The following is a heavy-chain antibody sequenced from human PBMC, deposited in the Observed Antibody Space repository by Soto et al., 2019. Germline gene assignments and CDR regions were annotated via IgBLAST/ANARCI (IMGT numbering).Heavy chain of an antibody. CDR2: IYPGDSDT. Sequence: GESLKISCKCSGYSFSDYWIGCVLQMPGKGLEWMGIIYPGDSDTRYSPSFQGQVTISADKSISTAYLQWSSLKASDTAMYYCARRGVDNWFDPWGQGTLVTVSS. CDR3: ARRGVDNWFDP. CDR1: GYSFSDYW. J-gene: IGHJ5*02. V-gene: IGHV5-51*01. D-gene: IGHD3-10*01.